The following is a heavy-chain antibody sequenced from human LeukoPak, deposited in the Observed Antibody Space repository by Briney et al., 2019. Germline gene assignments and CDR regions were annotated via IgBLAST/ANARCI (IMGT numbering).Heavy chain of an antibody. CDR2: IYTSGST. J-gene: IGHJ4*02. Sequence: SQTLSLTCTVSGGSISSGSYYWSWIRQPAGKGLEWIRRIYTSGSTNYNPSLKSRVTISVDTSKNQFSLKLSSVTAADTAVYYCARALRSSGYYPYWGQGTLVTVSS. CDR1: GGSISSGSYY. CDR3: ARALRSSGYYPY. D-gene: IGHD3-22*01. V-gene: IGHV4-61*02.